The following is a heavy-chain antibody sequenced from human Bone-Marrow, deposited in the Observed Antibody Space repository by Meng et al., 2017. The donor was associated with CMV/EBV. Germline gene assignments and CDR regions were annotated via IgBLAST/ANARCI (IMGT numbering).Heavy chain of an antibody. V-gene: IGHV3-52*01. D-gene: IGHD1-26*01. Sequence: GESLKISCAASGFTFSSSGMHWVCQAPEKGLEWVADIQCDGSKKYYVDSVKGRLTISRDNSKNTLYLQMNSLRAEDTAVYYCAKSPVGGTHSYYGMDVWGQGTTVTVYS. CDR3: AKSPVGGTHSYYGMDV. CDR1: GFTFSSSG. J-gene: IGHJ6*02. CDR2: IQCDGSKK.